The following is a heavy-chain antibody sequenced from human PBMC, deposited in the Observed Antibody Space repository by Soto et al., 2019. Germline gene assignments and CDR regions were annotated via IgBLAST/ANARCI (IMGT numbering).Heavy chain of an antibody. Sequence: ASVKVSCKASGYTLTGYYMHWVRQAPGQGLEWMGWINPNSGGTNYAQKFQGWVTMTRDTSISTAYMELSRLRSDDTAVYYCARESVDCSSTSCPPDAFDIWGQGTMVTVSS. V-gene: IGHV1-2*04. D-gene: IGHD2-2*01. CDR1: GYTLTGYY. CDR2: INPNSGGT. CDR3: ARESVDCSSTSCPPDAFDI. J-gene: IGHJ3*02.